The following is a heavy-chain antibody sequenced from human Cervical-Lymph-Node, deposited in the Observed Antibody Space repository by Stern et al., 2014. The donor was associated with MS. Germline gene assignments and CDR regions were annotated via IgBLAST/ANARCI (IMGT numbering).Heavy chain of an antibody. CDR2: IYYSGST. CDR1: GGSMKSYH. CDR3: ARQGYCSGGSCYYWYFDL. D-gene: IGHD2-15*01. J-gene: IGHJ2*01. V-gene: IGHV4-39*01. Sequence: QLQLQESGPGLVKPSETLSLTCTVSGGSMKSYHWGWIRQSPGKGLDWIGTIYYSGSTYYNPSLQSRVTISVDSSNTQFSLRLTSVTAADTAVYYCARQGYCSGGSCYYWYFDLWGRGTLVTVSS.